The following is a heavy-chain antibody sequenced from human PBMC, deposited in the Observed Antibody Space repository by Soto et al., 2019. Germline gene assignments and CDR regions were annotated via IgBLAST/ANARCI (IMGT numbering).Heavy chain of an antibody. V-gene: IGHV4-31*03. CDR3: AVSRDGYSMDV. J-gene: IGHJ6*02. CDR1: GGSISSGGYY. Sequence: TSETLSLTCTVSGGSISSGGYYWSWIRQHPGKGLEWIGYIYYSGSTYYNPSLKSRVTISVDTSKGQFSLKLSSVTAADTAVYYCAVSRDGYSMDVWGQGTTVTVSS. CDR2: IYYSGST. D-gene: IGHD2-2*01.